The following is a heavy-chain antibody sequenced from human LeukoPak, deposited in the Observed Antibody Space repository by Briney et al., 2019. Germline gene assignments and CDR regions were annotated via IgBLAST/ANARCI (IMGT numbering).Heavy chain of an antibody. CDR2: IYKNERV. Sequence: SETLSLTCTVSGGSMTNYFWNWIRQSPGKGLEWIAYIYKNERVKYNPSLKSRVSTSVDTSKNQFSLRLNSVTAADTAVYFCARASFNSYGIDGFDHWGQGTLVTVSS. J-gene: IGHJ4*02. CDR3: ARASFNSYGIDGFDH. D-gene: IGHD5-18*01. CDR1: GGSMTNYF. V-gene: IGHV4-59*01.